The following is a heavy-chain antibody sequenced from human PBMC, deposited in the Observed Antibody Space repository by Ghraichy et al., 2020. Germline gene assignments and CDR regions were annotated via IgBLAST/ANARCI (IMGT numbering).Heavy chain of an antibody. CDR1: GGSFSGYY. Sequence: SETLSLTCAVYGGSFSGYYWSWIRQPPGKGLEWIGEINHSGSTNYNPSLKSRVTISVDTSKNQFSLKLSSVTAADTAVYYCARAGYSSSWTSPRPYYYYGMDVWGQGTTVTVSS. D-gene: IGHD6-13*01. J-gene: IGHJ6*02. V-gene: IGHV4-34*01. CDR2: INHSGST. CDR3: ARAGYSSSWTSPRPYYYYGMDV.